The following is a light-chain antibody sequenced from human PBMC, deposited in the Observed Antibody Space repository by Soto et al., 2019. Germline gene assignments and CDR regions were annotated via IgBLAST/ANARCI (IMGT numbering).Light chain of an antibody. CDR3: QQYCSSPEIT. CDR2: GAS. CDR1: QSVSSSY. V-gene: IGKV3-20*01. J-gene: IGKJ3*01. Sequence: EVVLTQSPGTLSLSPGERATVFCMATQSVSSSYLAWYQKKPGQAPRLLIYGASNRATGIPHRFRGSGSGTDFTLTISRLEPEDFAVYYCQQYCSSPEITFGPVTRVDIK.